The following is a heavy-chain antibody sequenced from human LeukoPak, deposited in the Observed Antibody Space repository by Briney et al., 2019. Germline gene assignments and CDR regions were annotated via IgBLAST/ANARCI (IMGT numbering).Heavy chain of an antibody. J-gene: IGHJ6*04. Sequence: GGSLRLSCAASGFTFDDYAMHWVRQAPGKGLEWVSGISWNSGSIGYADSVKGRFTISRDNAKNSLYLQMNSLRAEDTAVYYCARVSRYCGSTSYCGDVWGKGTTVTVSS. CDR2: ISWNSGSI. V-gene: IGHV3-9*01. CDR1: GFTFDDYA. D-gene: IGHD2-2*01. CDR3: ARVSRYCGSTSYCGDV.